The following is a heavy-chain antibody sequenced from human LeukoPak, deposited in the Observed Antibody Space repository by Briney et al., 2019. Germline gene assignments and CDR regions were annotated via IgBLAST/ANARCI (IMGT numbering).Heavy chain of an antibody. CDR2: IYSGGST. J-gene: IGHJ3*02. V-gene: IGHV3-53*05. D-gene: IGHD3-22*01. CDR3: AKGERRYYYDSSGYDAFDI. CDR1: GFTVSSND. Sequence: GGSLRLSCAASGFTVSSNDMSWVRQAPGKGLEWVSMIYSGGSTYYADSVKGRFTISRDNSKNTLYLQMNSLRAEDTAVYYCAKGERRYYYDSSGYDAFDIWGQGTMVTVSS.